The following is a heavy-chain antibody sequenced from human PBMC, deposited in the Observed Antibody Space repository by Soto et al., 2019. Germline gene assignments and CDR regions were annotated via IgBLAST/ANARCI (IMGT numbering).Heavy chain of an antibody. Sequence: EVQLLESGGTLVQPGESLRLSCEVSGFSFSSFAMNWVRQAPGEGLEWVSSIRGTATSYADSVKGRFTISRDNSKNTVYLKRNTLRGEAPAVYTWAKCAVLMPTPGGWCNWFAPGAREPWSSSPQ. D-gene: IGHD2-21*01. J-gene: IGHJ5*02. CDR3: AKCAVLMPTPGGWCNWFAP. V-gene: IGHV3-23*01. CDR1: GFSFSSFA. CDR2: IRGTAT.